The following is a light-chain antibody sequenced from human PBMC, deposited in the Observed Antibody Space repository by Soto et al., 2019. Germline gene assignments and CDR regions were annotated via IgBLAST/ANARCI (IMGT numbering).Light chain of an antibody. CDR3: QQCGGSPRSIT. Sequence: EIVLTQSPGTLSLSPGERATLSCRASQSISSSYLAWYQQKPGQAPRLLIYGASSRATGIPDRFSGGGSGTDFTLTISRLEPEDFAVYYCQQCGGSPRSITFGQGTRLEIK. V-gene: IGKV3-20*01. CDR2: GAS. J-gene: IGKJ5*01. CDR1: QSISSSY.